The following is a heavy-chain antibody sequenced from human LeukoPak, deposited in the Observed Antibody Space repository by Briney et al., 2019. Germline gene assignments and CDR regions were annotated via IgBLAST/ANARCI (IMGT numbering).Heavy chain of an antibody. CDR1: GFTLGRYW. CDR3: ARVAGGCSTTNCLFDY. V-gene: IGHV3-74*01. J-gene: IGHJ4*02. D-gene: IGHD2-2*01. Sequence: GGSLRLSCAASGFTLGRYWMHWVRHASGKGLEWVSRMNCDGSSISYADSVKGRFTICRDNAKNTLYLQMNSLRVEDTAVYYCARVAGGCSTTNCLFDYWGQGTLVTVSS. CDR2: MNCDGSSI.